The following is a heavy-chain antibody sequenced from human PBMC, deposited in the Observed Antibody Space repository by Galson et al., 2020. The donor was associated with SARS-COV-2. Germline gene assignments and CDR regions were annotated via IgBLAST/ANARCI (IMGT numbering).Heavy chain of an antibody. V-gene: IGHV3-49*04. Sequence: TGGSLRLSCTASGFTFGDYAMSWVRQAPGKGLEWVGFIRSKAYGGTTEYAVSVKGRFTISREDSKSIAYLQMNSLKTEDPDVYYCTRDDFWSGDYAHWGQGTLVTVSS. CDR2: IRSKAYGGTT. CDR1: GFTFGDYA. J-gene: IGHJ4*02. D-gene: IGHD3-3*01. CDR3: TRDDFWSGDYAH.